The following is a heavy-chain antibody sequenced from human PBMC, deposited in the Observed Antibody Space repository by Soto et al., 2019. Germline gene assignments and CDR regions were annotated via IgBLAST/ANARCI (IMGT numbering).Heavy chain of an antibody. V-gene: IGHV4-31*03. CDR3: ARGDIVATILDY. CDR2: IYYSGST. CDR1: GGSISSGGYY. J-gene: IGHJ4*02. Sequence: SETLSLTCTVSGGSISSGGYYWSWIRQHPGKGLEWIGYIYYSGSTYYNPSLKSRVTISVDTSKNQFSLKLSSVTAADTAVYYCARGDIVATILDYWGQGTLVTVSS. D-gene: IGHD5-12*01.